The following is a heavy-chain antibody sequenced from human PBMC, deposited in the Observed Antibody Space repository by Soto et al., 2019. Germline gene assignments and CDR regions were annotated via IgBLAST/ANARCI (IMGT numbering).Heavy chain of an antibody. CDR2: ISAYNDNT. CDR1: GYTFTNYG. D-gene: IGHD3-10*01. CDR3: AREGYYYGSGSYSPPRYYGMYV. J-gene: IGHJ6*02. Sequence: QIQLVQSGAEVKKAGASVKVSCKASGYTFTNYGISWVRQALGQGLEWMGWISAYNDNTNYAQKFQGRVTLTTDTSTRTAYMELRSLTSDDTAVYYCAREGYYYGSGSYSPPRYYGMYVWGQGTTVTVFS. V-gene: IGHV1-18*01.